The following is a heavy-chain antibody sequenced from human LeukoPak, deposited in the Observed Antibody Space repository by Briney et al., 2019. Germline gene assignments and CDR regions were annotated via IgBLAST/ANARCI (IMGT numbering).Heavy chain of an antibody. Sequence: ASVKVSCKASGYSFTGYYIHWVRQAPGQGLQWMGIINPSGGSTSYAQKFQGRVTMTRDTSTSTVYMELSSLRSEDTAVYYCARSAPPGGSCSGASCFHDYWGQGTLVTVSS. CDR3: ARSAPPGGSCSGASCFHDY. CDR1: GYSFTGYY. V-gene: IGHV1-46*01. D-gene: IGHD2-15*01. CDR2: INPSGGST. J-gene: IGHJ4*02.